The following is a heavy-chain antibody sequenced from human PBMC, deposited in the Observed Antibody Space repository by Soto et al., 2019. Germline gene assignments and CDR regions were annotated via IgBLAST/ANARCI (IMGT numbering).Heavy chain of an antibody. Sequence: QVQLVQSESEVRKPGASVKVSCRASGYTFTSYGISWVRQAPGQGLEWMGWISAYNGNTNYAQRPQGRVTMTTDTSTNTAYRELRSRKSDDTAVYYCAREAFLGTVSLGYWGQGTRVIVSS. CDR3: AREAFLGTVSLGY. V-gene: IGHV1-18*01. CDR2: ISAYNGNT. CDR1: GYTFTSYG. D-gene: IGHD4-4*01. J-gene: IGHJ4*02.